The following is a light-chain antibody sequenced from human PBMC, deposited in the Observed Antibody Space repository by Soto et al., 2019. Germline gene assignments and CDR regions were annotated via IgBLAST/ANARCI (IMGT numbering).Light chain of an antibody. J-gene: IGKJ1*01. V-gene: IGKV3-20*01. CDR2: GAS. CDR1: QSVSSNF. CDR3: QQYNNWPPWT. Sequence: EIVLTQSPGTLSLSPLGRVYLXRRPSQSVSSNFLAWYQQKPGQAPRLLIYGASNRAAGIPDRFSGSGSGTDFTLTISRLEPEDFAVYYCQQYNNWPPWTFGQGTKVDIK.